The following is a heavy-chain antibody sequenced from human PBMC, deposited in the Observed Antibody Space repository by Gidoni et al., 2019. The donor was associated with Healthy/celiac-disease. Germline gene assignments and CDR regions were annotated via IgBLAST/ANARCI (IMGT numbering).Heavy chain of an antibody. CDR2: INHSGST. Sequence: QVQLQQWGAGLLKPSETLSLTCAVYGGSFSGYYWSWIRQPPGKGLEWIGEINHSGSTNYNPSLKSRVTISVDTSKNQFSLKLSSVTAADTAVYYCANEDQYCSGGSCYSVDYWGQGTLVTVSS. J-gene: IGHJ4*02. V-gene: IGHV4-34*01. CDR1: GGSFSGYY. D-gene: IGHD2-15*01. CDR3: ANEDQYCSGGSCYSVDY.